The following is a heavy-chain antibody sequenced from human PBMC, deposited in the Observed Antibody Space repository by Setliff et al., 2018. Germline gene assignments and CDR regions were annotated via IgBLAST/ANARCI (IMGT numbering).Heavy chain of an antibody. V-gene: IGHV4-39*07. Sequence: SETLSLTCSVSGASISTTYYYWDWIRQSPEKGLEWIGTIYQNGITYYNPSVKSRVTISVDKSKNQFSLSLRSVTAADTAVYYCARTHSIIKIFGVVSLLYHMDVWGTGTTVTVSS. CDR1: GASISTTYYY. D-gene: IGHD3-3*01. CDR3: ARTHSIIKIFGVVSLLYHMDV. J-gene: IGHJ6*03. CDR2: IYQNGIT.